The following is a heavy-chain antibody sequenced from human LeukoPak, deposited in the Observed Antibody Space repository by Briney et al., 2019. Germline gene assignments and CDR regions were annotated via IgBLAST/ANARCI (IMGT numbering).Heavy chain of an antibody. Sequence: PGGSLRLSCAASGFTFSSYAMSWVRQAPGKGLEWVSAISGSGGSTYYADSVKGRFTISRDNSKNTLYLQMNSLRAEDTAVYYCAKDLRSLGYCSGGSCYGPRFDAFDIWGQGTMVTASS. CDR3: AKDLRSLGYCSGGSCYGPRFDAFDI. J-gene: IGHJ3*02. D-gene: IGHD2-15*01. CDR2: ISGSGGST. CDR1: GFTFSSYA. V-gene: IGHV3-23*01.